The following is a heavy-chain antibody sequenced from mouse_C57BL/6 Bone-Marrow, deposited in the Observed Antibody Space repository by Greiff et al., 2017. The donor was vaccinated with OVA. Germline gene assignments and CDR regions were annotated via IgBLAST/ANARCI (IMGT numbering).Heavy chain of an antibody. V-gene: IGHV1-39*01. CDR1: GYSFTDYN. CDR2: INPNSGPT. Sequence: VQLQQSGPELVKPGASVKISCKASGYSFTDYNMNWVKQSNGKSLEWIGVINPNSGPTSSNQNFKGKATLTVDQSSSTAYMQLNSLISEDSAVYYCARGDGYLKWVAYWGQGTLVTVSA. J-gene: IGHJ3*01. CDR3: ARGDGYLKWVAY. D-gene: IGHD2-3*01.